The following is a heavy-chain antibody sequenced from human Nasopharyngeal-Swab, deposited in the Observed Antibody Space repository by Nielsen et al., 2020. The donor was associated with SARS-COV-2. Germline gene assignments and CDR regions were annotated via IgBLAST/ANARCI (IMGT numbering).Heavy chain of an antibody. Sequence: GGSLRLSCAASGFTFSSYAMHWVRQAPGKGLEWVAVISYDGSNKYYADSVKGRFTISRDNSKNTLYLQMNSLRAEDTAVYYCARDLGGFSSPWGQGTLVTVSS. CDR1: GFTFSSYA. CDR2: ISYDGSNK. V-gene: IGHV3-30-3*01. CDR3: ARDLGGFSSP. J-gene: IGHJ5*02.